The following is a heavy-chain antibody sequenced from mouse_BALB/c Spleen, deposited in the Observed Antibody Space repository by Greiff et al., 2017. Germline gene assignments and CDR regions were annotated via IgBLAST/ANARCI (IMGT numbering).Heavy chain of an antibody. CDR2: ISSGSSTI. D-gene: IGHD2-2*01. V-gene: IGHV5-17*02. J-gene: IGHJ4*01. CDR1: GFTFSSFG. Sequence: EVMLVESGGGLVQPGGSRKLSCAASGFTFSSFGMHWVRQAPEKGLEWVAYISSGSSTIYYADTVKGRFTISRDNPKNTLFLQMTSLRSEDTAMYYCARWGGYDHYAMDYWGQGTSVTVSS. CDR3: ARWGGYDHYAMDY.